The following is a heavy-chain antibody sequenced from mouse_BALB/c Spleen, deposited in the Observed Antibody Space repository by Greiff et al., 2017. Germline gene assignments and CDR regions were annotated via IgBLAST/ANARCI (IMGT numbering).Heavy chain of an antibody. Sequence: QVQLMESGAELAKPGASVKMSCKASGFTFTSYWMHWVKQRPGQGLEWIGYINTSTGYTEYNQKFKDKATLTADKSSSTAYMQLSSLTSEDSAVYYCARRWLHYAMDYWGQGTSVTVSS. D-gene: IGHD2-3*01. CDR3: ARRWLHYAMDY. CDR1: GFTFTSYW. CDR2: INTSTGYT. V-gene: IGHV1-7*01. J-gene: IGHJ4*01.